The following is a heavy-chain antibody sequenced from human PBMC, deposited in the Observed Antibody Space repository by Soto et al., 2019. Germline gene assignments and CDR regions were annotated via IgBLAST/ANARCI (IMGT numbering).Heavy chain of an antibody. Sequence: GGSQNRCGAGSGFSFGSYEMHLVRQAVGKGLEWVTFTSYDGSINYYADSVKGRFTISRDNAKNSLYLQMNSLRAEDTAVYYCARDLGYYASDGYFDYWGQGTVVTVSS. D-gene: IGHD3-22*01. J-gene: IGHJ4*02. CDR2: TSYDGSIN. CDR1: GFSFGSYE. CDR3: ARDLGYYASDGYFDY. V-gene: IGHV3-30*04.